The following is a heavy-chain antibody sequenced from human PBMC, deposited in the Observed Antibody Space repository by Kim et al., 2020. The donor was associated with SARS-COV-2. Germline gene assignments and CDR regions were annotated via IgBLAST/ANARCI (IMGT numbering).Heavy chain of an antibody. CDR1: GYTFTGYY. CDR3: ASGRYYYDSSGYYPHPFDY. D-gene: IGHD3-22*01. J-gene: IGHJ4*02. Sequence: ASVKVSCKASGYTFTGYYMHWVRQAPGQGLEWMGWINPKSGGTNNAQKFQGRVTMTRDTSISTAYMELSRLRSDDTAVYYCASGRYYYDSSGYYPHPFDYWGQGTLVTVSS. V-gene: IGHV1-2*02. CDR2: INPKSGGT.